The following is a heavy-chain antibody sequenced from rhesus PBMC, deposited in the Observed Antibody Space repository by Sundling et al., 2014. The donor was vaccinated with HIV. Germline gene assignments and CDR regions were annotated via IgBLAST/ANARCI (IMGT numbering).Heavy chain of an antibody. CDR1: GGSISDTYR. D-gene: IGHD1-1*01. V-gene: IGHV4S10*01. CDR3: ARAKGWNYPFDS. J-gene: IGHJ4*01. CDR2: IYGRSINT. Sequence: QLQLQESGPGLVKPSETLSLTCAVSGGSISDTYRWSWIRQPPGKGLEWIGYIYGRSINTNYNPSLKSRVTVSKDTSKKQFSLNLISVTAADTAVYYCARAKGWNYPFDSWGQGVLVTVSS.